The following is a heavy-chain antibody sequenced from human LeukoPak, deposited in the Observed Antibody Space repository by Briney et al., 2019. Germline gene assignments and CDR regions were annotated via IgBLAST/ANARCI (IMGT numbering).Heavy chain of an antibody. CDR3: AKTPMTNGWYYFDY. CDR1: GFTFSNYG. J-gene: IGHJ4*02. CDR2: ITNDGRNK. Sequence: GGSLRLSCAASGFTFSNYGMHWVRQAPGKGLEWVAVITNDGRNKYYADSVKGRFTISRDNSKNSVYLQMNSLRGEDTAVYYCAKTPMTNGWYYFDYWGQGSLVTVSS. V-gene: IGHV3-30*18. D-gene: IGHD6-19*01.